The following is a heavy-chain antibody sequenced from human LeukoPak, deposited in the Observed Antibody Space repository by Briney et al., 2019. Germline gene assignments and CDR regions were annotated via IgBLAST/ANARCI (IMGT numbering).Heavy chain of an antibody. Sequence: SETLSLTCTVSGDSISSSPYYWGWVRQPPGKGLEWIGSIYYIGSTHYNPSLKRRVTISVDTSKNQFSLKLSSVTAADTAVYYCARTTEAHSWRTRYYDYYMDVWGKGTTVTVSS. V-gene: IGHV4-39*07. D-gene: IGHD6-13*01. CDR1: GDSISSSPYY. CDR3: ARTTEAHSWRTRYYDYYMDV. CDR2: IYYIGST. J-gene: IGHJ6*03.